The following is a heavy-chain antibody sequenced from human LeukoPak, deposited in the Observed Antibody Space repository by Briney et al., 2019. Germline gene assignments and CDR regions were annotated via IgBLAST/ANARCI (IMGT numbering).Heavy chain of an antibody. Sequence: KPSETLSLTCTASGGSISSSGYYWGWIRQPPGKGLEWIASINYSGTTYYNPSLKSRVTISEDRSKNQFSLKLSPVTAADTAVYYCARLRDGRWLLEYWGQGTLVTVSS. CDR2: INYSGTT. CDR1: GGSISSSGYY. V-gene: IGHV4-39*01. J-gene: IGHJ4*02. CDR3: ARLRDGRWLLEY. D-gene: IGHD5-24*01.